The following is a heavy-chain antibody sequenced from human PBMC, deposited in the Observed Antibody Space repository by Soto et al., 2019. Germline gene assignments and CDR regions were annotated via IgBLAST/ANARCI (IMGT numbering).Heavy chain of an antibody. V-gene: IGHV3-74*01. CDR2: IDSDASTT. CDR3: ARRGYSNYGPGVDV. J-gene: IGHJ6*02. D-gene: IGHD4-4*01. Sequence: EVQLVESGGGLVQPGGSLRLSCAASGFTFSVYWMHWVRQAPGKGLVWVSRIDSDASTTSYADSVKGRFTISRDNAKSAPYLQMNRLRAADTAVYYCARRGYSNYGPGVDVCGHGPTVTVSS. CDR1: GFTFSVYW.